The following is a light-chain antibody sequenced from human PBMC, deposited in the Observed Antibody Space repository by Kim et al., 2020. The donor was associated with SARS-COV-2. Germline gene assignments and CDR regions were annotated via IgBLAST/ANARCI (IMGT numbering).Light chain of an antibody. Sequence: EIVMTQSPATLFVSPGERATLSCRASQSLSSNLAWYQQRPGQAPRLLMYGASTRATGIPARFSGSGSGTEFTLTISSLQSEEFAVYYCQQYNSWPYTFGGGTKVEI. CDR1: QSLSSN. CDR3: QQYNSWPYT. J-gene: IGKJ4*01. V-gene: IGKV3-15*01. CDR2: GAS.